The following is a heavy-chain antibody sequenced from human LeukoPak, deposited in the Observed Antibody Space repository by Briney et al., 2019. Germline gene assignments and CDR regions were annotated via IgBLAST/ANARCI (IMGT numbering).Heavy chain of an antibody. CDR2: ISAYNGKT. CDR1: GYTFTNFG. CDR3: ARESDPGYYYYYYMDV. D-gene: IGHD3-10*01. J-gene: IGHJ6*03. Sequence: ASVKVSCKASGYTFTNFGISWVRQAPGQGLEWMGWISAYNGKTNSAQDFQGRVTMTTDTSTSTAYMELRSLRSDDTAVYYCARESDPGYYYYYYMDVWGKGTTVTVSS. V-gene: IGHV1-18*01.